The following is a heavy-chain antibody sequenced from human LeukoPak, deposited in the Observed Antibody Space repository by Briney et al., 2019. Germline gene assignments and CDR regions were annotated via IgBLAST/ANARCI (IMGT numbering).Heavy chain of an antibody. CDR1: GFTFSSYA. J-gene: IGHJ4*02. CDR3: ARGVYGDYELDY. D-gene: IGHD4-17*01. Sequence: GGSLRLSCAASGFTFSSYAMHWVRQAPGKGLEWVALIPYDGSNKYYADSVKGRFTVSRDNSKNTLYLQMNSLRAEDTAVYYCARGVYGDYELDYWGQGTLVTVSS. V-gene: IGHV3-30*04. CDR2: IPYDGSNK.